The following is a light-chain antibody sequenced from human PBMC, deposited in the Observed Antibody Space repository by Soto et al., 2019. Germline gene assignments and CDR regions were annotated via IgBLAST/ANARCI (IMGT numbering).Light chain of an antibody. Sequence: DIQVTQYPSSLSASIGDRVTITCQASQNITNNLSWYQQKPGKAPNLLIYHASKLAKGVTSRFSGSGSGTDFSFIITSLQREDLATYYCQQYYGLPPLTFGQGTLLEIK. J-gene: IGKJ5*01. CDR3: QQYYGLPPLT. CDR2: HAS. CDR1: QNITNN. V-gene: IGKV1-33*01.